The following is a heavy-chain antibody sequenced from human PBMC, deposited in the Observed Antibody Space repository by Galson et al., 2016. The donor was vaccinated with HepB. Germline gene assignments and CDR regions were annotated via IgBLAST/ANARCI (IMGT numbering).Heavy chain of an antibody. CDR2: LYSGGST. CDR1: GFSVINY. J-gene: IGHJ6*02. V-gene: IGHV3-53*01. D-gene: IGHD3-10*01. Sequence: SLRLSCAASGFSVINYMTWVRLAPGKGMEWVSVLYSGGSTYYADSAKGRFTISRDNSKNTVYLQMNSLRVEDTAVYYCARIGNLGVPWAMDVWGQGTTVTVSS. CDR3: ARIGNLGVPWAMDV.